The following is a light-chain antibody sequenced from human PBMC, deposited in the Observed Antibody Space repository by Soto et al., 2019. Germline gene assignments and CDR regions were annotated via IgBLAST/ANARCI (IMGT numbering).Light chain of an antibody. CDR3: QQYKSDPYT. Sequence: DIQMTQSPSTLSASVGDRVTITCRASQSISDWLAWYQQKPGKAPNLLIYRASSLESGVPSRFSGSGSGTELTLTISSVQPDDFAAYYCQQYKSDPYTFGQGTKLEIK. V-gene: IGKV1-5*03. J-gene: IGKJ2*01. CDR2: RAS. CDR1: QSISDW.